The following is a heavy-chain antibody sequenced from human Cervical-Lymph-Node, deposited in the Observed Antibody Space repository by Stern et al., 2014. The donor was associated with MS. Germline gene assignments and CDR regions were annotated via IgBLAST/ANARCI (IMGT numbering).Heavy chain of an antibody. CDR1: GDSISSSFY. V-gene: IGHV4-61*05. CDR3: ARRTPGALRFDY. CDR2: FFYRGIT. J-gene: IGHJ4*02. Sequence: QLQLQESGPGLVKPSETLSLTCTVSGDSISSSFYWAWIRQPPGQGLEWVENFFYRGITNYTPPLKSRVPISVATSKNQFPLQLTSVTAADTAVYYCARRTPGALRFDYWGQGTLVTVSS. D-gene: IGHD1-1*01.